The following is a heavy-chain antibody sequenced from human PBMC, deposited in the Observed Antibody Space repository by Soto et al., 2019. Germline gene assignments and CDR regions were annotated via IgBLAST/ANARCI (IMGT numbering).Heavy chain of an antibody. CDR1: GFTFSGSA. CDR3: TSSGRPYYYDSSGYLY. D-gene: IGHD3-22*01. CDR2: IRSKANSYAT. J-gene: IGHJ4*02. V-gene: IGHV3-73*01. Sequence: TGGSLRLSCAASGFTFSGSAMHWVRQASGKGLEWVGRIRSKANSYATAYAASVKGRFTISRDDSKNTAYLQMNSLKTEDTAVYYCTSSGRPYYYDSSGYLYWGQGTLVTVSS.